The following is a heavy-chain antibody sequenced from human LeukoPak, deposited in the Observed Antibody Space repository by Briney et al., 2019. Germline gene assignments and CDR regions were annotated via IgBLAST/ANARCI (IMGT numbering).Heavy chain of an antibody. D-gene: IGHD6-19*01. CDR1: GGSFSGYY. CDR3: ARRPDTGYSSGWLMRYNWFDP. CDR2: INHSGST. J-gene: IGHJ5*02. Sequence: SETLSLTCAVYGGSFSGYYWSWIRQPPGKGLEWIGEINHSGSTNYNPSLKSRVTISVDTSKNQFSLKLSPVTAADTAVYYCARRPDTGYSSGWLMRYNWFDPWGQGTLVTVSS. V-gene: IGHV4-34*01.